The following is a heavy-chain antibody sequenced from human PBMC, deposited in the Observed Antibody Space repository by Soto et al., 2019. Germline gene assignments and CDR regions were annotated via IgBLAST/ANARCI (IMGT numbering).Heavy chain of an antibody. CDR1: GFTFRTYA. D-gene: IGHD3-3*01. CDR2: ISGTGGGT. Sequence: PGGSLRLSCAASGFTFRTYAMNWVRQAPGKGLEWVSGISGTGGGTYYAGSVKGRLTISRDNSKNTLYLQMNSLRAEDTAVYYCAKDRTVYHDFWSGPPSLDVWGQGTTVTVSS. CDR3: AKDRTVYHDFWSGPPSLDV. J-gene: IGHJ6*02. V-gene: IGHV3-23*01.